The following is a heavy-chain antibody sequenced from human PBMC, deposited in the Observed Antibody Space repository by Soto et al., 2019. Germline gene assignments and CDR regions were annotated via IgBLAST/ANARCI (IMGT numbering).Heavy chain of an antibody. Sequence: GGSLRLSCAASGFTFSSYAMSWVRQAPGKGLEWVSAISGSGGSTYYADSVKGRFTISRDNSKNTLYLQMNSLRAEDTAVYYCAKGANYYDSSGYYLRPAAFDILGQGTMVTVSS. V-gene: IGHV3-23*01. CDR1: GFTFSSYA. CDR2: ISGSGGST. CDR3: AKGANYYDSSGYYLRPAAFDI. D-gene: IGHD3-22*01. J-gene: IGHJ3*02.